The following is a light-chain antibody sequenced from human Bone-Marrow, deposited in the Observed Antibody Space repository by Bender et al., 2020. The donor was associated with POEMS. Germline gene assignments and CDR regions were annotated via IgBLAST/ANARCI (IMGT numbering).Light chain of an antibody. CDR2: DDT. CDR1: NIGSKA. Sequence: SYVLTQPPSVSVAPGKTATITCGGNNIGSKAVHWYQQKPGQAPVLVIYDDTDRPSGIPERFSGSNSGNTATLTISRVEAGDEADYYCQVWDSSSDHAVFGGGTQLTVL. V-gene: IGLV3-21*03. CDR3: QVWDSSSDHAV. J-gene: IGLJ7*01.